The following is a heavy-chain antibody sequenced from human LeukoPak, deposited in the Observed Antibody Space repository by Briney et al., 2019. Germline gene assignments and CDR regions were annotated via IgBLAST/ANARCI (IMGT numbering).Heavy chain of an antibody. D-gene: IGHD3-3*01. V-gene: IGHV4-34*01. J-gene: IGHJ4*02. CDR2: INDSGST. Sequence: SETLSLTCAVYGGSLSGYYWSWIRQSPGKGLEWIGEINDSGSTNYNPSLKSRVTISVDTSKNQFSLKLSSVTAADTAVYYCASLFYFWSGYYPFDYWGQGTLVTVSS. CDR3: ASLFYFWSGYYPFDY. CDR1: GGSLSGYY.